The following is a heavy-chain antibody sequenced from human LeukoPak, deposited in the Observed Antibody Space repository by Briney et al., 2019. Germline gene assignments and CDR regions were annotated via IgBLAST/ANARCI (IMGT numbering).Heavy chain of an antibody. Sequence: ASVKVSCKASGGTFSSYAISWVRQPPGQGLEWMGGIIPIFGTANYAQKFQGRVTITTDESTSTAYMELSSLRSEDTAVYYCAREGGRDGYNLFDYWGQGTLVTVSS. CDR3: AREGGRDGYNLFDY. V-gene: IGHV1-69*05. CDR2: IIPIFGTA. J-gene: IGHJ4*02. CDR1: GGTFSSYA. D-gene: IGHD5-24*01.